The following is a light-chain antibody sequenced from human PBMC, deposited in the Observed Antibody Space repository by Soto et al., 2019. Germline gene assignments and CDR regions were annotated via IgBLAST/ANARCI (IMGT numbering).Light chain of an antibody. Sequence: DIVMTQSPLSLPVTPGEPASISCRSSQSLLHSNGYNYLVWYLQKPRNSPQILICLGSNRASGVPHRFRGSGSGTDFTLKISSVEVKDVGVYYCMQGTRTPPTFDKGTRLEIK. V-gene: IGKV2-28*01. CDR2: LGS. J-gene: IGKJ5*01. CDR1: QSLLHSNGYNY. CDR3: MQGTRTPPT.